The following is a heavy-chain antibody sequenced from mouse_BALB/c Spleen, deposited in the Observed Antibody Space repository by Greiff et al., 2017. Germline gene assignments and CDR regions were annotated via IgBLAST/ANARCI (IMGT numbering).Heavy chain of an antibody. J-gene: IGHJ3*01. CDR1: GFTFSSYT. V-gene: IGHV5-12-2*01. Sequence: DVHLVESGGGLVQPGGSLKLSCAASGFTFSSYTMSWVRQTPEKRLEWVAYISNGGGSTYYPDTVKGRFTISRDNAKNTLYLQMSSLKSEDTAMYYCARQEVYYGSSFAWFAYWGQGTLVTVSA. D-gene: IGHD1-1*01. CDR2: ISNGGGST. CDR3: ARQEVYYGSSFAWFAY.